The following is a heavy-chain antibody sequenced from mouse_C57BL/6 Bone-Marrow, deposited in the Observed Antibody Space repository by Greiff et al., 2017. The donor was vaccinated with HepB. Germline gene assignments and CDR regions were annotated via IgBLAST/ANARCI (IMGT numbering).Heavy chain of an antibody. V-gene: IGHV1-42*01. CDR1: GYSFTGYY. D-gene: IGHD1-1*02. CDR3: ARWGGPGDFDY. Sequence: EVQLQQSGPELVKPGASVKISCKASGYSFTGYYMNWVKQSPEKSLEWIGEINPSTGGTTYNQKFKAKATLTVDKSSSTAYMQLKSLTSEDSAVYYCARWGGPGDFDYWGQGTTLTVSS. J-gene: IGHJ2*01. CDR2: INPSTGGT.